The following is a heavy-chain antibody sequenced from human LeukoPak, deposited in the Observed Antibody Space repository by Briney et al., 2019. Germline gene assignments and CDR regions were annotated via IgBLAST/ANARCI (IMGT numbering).Heavy chain of an antibody. CDR2: IKQDGSEK. Sequence: GGSLRLSCAASGFTFSSHWMSWVRQAPGKGLEWVANIKQDGSEKYYVDSVKGRFTISRDNAKNSLYLQMNSLRAEDTAVYYCARARWLQVPFDYWGQGTLVTVSS. CDR1: GFTFSSHW. V-gene: IGHV3-7*05. CDR3: ARARWLQVPFDY. J-gene: IGHJ4*02. D-gene: IGHD5-24*01.